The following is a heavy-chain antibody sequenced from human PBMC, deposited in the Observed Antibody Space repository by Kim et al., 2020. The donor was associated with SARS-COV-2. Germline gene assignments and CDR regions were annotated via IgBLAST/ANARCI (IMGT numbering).Heavy chain of an antibody. Sequence: GSNKDYADSVKGRCTISRDNSKNTLYLQMNSLRAEDTAVYYCAVAGPLDYCGQGTLVTVSS. CDR3: AVAGPLDY. J-gene: IGHJ4*02. D-gene: IGHD6-19*01. CDR2: GSNK. V-gene: IGHV3-33*01.